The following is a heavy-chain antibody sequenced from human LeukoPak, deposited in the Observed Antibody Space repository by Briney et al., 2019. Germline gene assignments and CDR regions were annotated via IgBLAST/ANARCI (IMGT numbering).Heavy chain of an antibody. J-gene: IGHJ4*02. D-gene: IGHD6-13*01. Sequence: PGGSLRLSCAASGFTFSSYEINWVRQAPGKGLEWVSYISNSGSTIYYADSVKGRFTISRDNAKNLVYLEMNSLRAEDTALYYCARAGGGRRVYDYWGQGTLVTVSS. CDR1: GFTFSSYE. CDR3: ARAGGGRRVYDY. CDR2: ISNSGSTI. V-gene: IGHV3-48*03.